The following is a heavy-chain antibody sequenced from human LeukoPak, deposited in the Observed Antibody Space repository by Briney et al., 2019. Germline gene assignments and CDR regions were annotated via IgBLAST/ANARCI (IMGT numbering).Heavy chain of an antibody. V-gene: IGHV2-5*02. CDR2: IHWDDDK. D-gene: IGHD5-12*01. CDR3: AHRLRGSRFDP. Sequence: ESGPTLVKPTQTLTLTCTFSGFSLSTSGVGVGWIRQPPGKALEWLALIHWDDDKRYSPSLKSRLTITKDTSKNQVVLTMTNMDPVDTATYYCAHRLRGSRFDPWGQGTLVTVSS. CDR1: GFSLSTSGVG. J-gene: IGHJ5*02.